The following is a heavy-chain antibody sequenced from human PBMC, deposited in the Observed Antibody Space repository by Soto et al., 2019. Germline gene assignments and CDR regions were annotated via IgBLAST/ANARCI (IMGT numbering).Heavy chain of an antibody. J-gene: IGHJ4*02. CDR1: GFTFSSYG. V-gene: IGHV3-33*01. CDR3: ARAGGYSSGFWRDGFGPYDY. CDR2: IWYDGSNK. D-gene: IGHD6-19*01. Sequence: GGSLRLSCAASGFTFSSYGMHWVRQAPGKGLEWVAVIWYDGSNKYYADSVKGRFIISRDNSKNTLYLQMNSLRAEDTAVYYCARAGGYSSGFWRDGFGPYDYWGQGTLVTVSS.